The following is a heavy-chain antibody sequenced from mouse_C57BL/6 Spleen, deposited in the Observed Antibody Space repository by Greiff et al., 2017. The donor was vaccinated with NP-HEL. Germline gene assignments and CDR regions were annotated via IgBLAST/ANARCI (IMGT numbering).Heavy chain of an antibody. J-gene: IGHJ1*03. CDR3: ARTTTVVATGYFDV. Sequence: VQLQQSGPELVKPGASVKLSCKASGYTFTSYDINWVKQRPGQGLEWIGWIYPRDGSTKYNEKFKGQATLTVDTSSSTAYMELHSLTSEDSAVYFCARTTTVVATGYFDVWGTGTTVTVSS. CDR1: GYTFTSYD. D-gene: IGHD1-1*01. V-gene: IGHV1-85*01. CDR2: IYPRDGST.